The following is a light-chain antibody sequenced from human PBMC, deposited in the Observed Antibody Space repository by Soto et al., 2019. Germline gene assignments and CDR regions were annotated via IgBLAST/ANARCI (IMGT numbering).Light chain of an antibody. CDR2: EGS. CDR3: CSYAGSSSVV. J-gene: IGLJ2*01. CDR1: SSDVGSYNL. V-gene: IGLV2-23*01. Sequence: QSALTQPASVSGSPGQSSTISCTGTSSDVGSYNLVSWYQQHPGKAPKLRIYEGSKRPSGVSNRFSGSKSGNTASLTISGLQADDEADYYFCSYAGSSSVVFGGGTKLTVL.